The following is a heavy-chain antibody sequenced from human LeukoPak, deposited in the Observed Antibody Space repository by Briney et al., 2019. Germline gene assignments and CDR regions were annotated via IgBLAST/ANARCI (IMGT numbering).Heavy chain of an antibody. Sequence: PGGSLRLSCAASGFTFDDYAMHWVRQAPGKGLEWVSGISWNSGSIGYADSVKGRFTISRDNAKNSLYLQMNSLRAEDTALYYCAKDLIKRLGGIAAAGTGGFDYWGQGTLVTVSS. D-gene: IGHD6-13*01. CDR1: GFTFDDYA. J-gene: IGHJ4*02. V-gene: IGHV3-9*01. CDR3: AKDLIKRLGGIAAAGTGGFDY. CDR2: ISWNSGSI.